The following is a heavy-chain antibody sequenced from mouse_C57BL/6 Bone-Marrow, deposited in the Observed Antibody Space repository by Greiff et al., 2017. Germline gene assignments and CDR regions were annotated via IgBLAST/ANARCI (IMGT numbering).Heavy chain of an antibody. CDR2: IDPEIGDT. Sequence: VQLQQSGAELVRPGASVKLSCTASGFNIKDDYIPWVKQRPEQGLEWIGWIDPEIGDTEYASKFQGKATITSDTSSNTAYLQLSSLTSEDTAFYYCSCFDGNYCDFWGQGTPLTVAS. CDR1: GFNIKDDY. CDR3: SCFDGNYCDF. J-gene: IGHJ2*01. V-gene: IGHV14-4*01. D-gene: IGHD2-3*01.